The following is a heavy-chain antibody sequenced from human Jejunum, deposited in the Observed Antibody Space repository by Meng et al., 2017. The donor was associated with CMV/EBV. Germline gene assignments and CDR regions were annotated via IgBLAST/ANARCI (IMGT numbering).Heavy chain of an antibody. CDR1: YL. CDR2: ISRSSSHK. D-gene: IGHD1-1*01. J-gene: IGHJ4*02. V-gene: IGHV3-21*01. CDR3: ARGRVACNDVRCHRGGLDH. Sequence: YLINWIRQAPGKRLAWVSSISRSSSHKYSPDSVKGRFTISRDNAKNSVYLQIDSLRPDGTAVYYCARGRVACNDVRCHRGGLDHWGQGSLVTVSS.